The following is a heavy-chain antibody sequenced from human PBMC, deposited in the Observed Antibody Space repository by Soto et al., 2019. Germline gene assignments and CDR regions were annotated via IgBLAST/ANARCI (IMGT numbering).Heavy chain of an antibody. J-gene: IGHJ4*02. D-gene: IGHD2-15*01. CDR2: IDWADDK. CDR1: GFSLNTGGIC. Sequence: SGPTLVNPTETLTLTCTFSGFSLNTGGICVSWIRQPPGKALEWLGLIDWADDKDYRTSLKTRLTISKDSSKNQVVLTMTNMDPVDTATYYCARSLSVAASSGFDFWGQGILVT. V-gene: IGHV2-70*13. CDR3: ARSLSVAASSGFDF.